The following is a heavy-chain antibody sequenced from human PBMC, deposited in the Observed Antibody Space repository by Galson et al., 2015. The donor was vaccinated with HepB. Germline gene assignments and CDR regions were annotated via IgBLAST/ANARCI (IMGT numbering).Heavy chain of an antibody. D-gene: IGHD1-1*01. CDR2: INSRGGST. J-gene: IGHJ6*02. CDR3: ARDLTFLGWGDSNDRGYGMDV. Sequence: SVKVSCKASGYTFIDYYVHWVRQAPGQGLEWMGIINSRGGSTNYAQKFQGRAIMTRDTSTNTVYMELSSLKSEDTAVYYCARDLTFLGWGDSNDRGYGMDVWGQGTTVTVSS. V-gene: IGHV1-46*01. CDR1: GYTFIDYY.